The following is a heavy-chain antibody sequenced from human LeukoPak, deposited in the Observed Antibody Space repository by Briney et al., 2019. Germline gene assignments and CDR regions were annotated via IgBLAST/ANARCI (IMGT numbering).Heavy chain of an antibody. V-gene: IGHV1-2*02. J-gene: IGHJ3*02. Sequence: ASVKVSCKASGYTFTGYYMHWVRQAPGQGLEWMGWINPNSGGTNYAQKFQGRVTMTRDTSISTAYMELSRLRSDDTAVYYCARDQSWFDAFDIRGQGTMVTVSS. CDR2: INPNSGGT. CDR3: ARDQSWFDAFDI. CDR1: GYTFTGYY. D-gene: IGHD3-9*01.